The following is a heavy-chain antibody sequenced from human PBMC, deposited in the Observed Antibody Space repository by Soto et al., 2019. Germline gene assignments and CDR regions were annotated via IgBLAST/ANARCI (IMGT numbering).Heavy chain of an antibody. Sequence: EVQLLDSGGGLVQPGGSLRLSCAASGFTFSSYAMSWVRQAPGKGLEWVSSISGSGGGTYYADSVKGRFTISRDNAKNTLSLQMNSLRAEATAFYYCAQSRSLGSYFNPSDAFDFWGPGTMVTVSS. CDR2: ISGSGGGT. J-gene: IGHJ3*01. CDR1: GFTFSSYA. CDR3: AQSRSLGSYFNPSDAFDF. V-gene: IGHV3-23*01. D-gene: IGHD3-10*01.